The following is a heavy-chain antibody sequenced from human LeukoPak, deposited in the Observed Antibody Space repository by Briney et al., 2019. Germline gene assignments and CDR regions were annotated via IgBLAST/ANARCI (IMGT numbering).Heavy chain of an antibody. V-gene: IGHV3-23*01. D-gene: IGHD6-19*01. Sequence: PGGSLRLSCAASGFTFSSYEMTWVRQAPGKGLDWVSTISAGGAGTYYADSVKGRFTTSRDNSKNTLYLQMNSLRAEDTALYYCVKGYSSGWTREYYGMDVWGQGTTVTVSS. CDR2: ISAGGAGT. CDR1: GFTFSSYE. J-gene: IGHJ6*02. CDR3: VKGYSSGWTREYYGMDV.